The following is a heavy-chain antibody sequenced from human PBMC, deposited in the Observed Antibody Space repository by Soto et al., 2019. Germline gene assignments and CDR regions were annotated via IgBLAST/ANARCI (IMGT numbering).Heavy chain of an antibody. J-gene: IGHJ5*02. D-gene: IGHD6-13*01. CDR2: IYYSGST. Sequence: QVQLQESGPGLVKPSQTLSLTCTVSGGSISSGNYYWSWIRQHPGKGLEWIGYIYYSGSTSYNPSLNSRVTISVDTSKNHFSLKLSSVTAADTAVYYCARVFSYSSSFFDPWGQGTLVTVSS. V-gene: IGHV4-31*03. CDR1: GGSISSGNYY. CDR3: ARVFSYSSSFFDP.